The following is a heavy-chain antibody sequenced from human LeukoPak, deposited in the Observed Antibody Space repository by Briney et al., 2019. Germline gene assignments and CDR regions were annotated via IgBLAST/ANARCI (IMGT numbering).Heavy chain of an antibody. Sequence: ASVKVSCKASGYTFTGYYIHWVRQAPGQGLDWIGWINPNSGGTNYAQKLQGRVTMARDTSISTAYMDLSSLRSDDTAVYYCGRGRLPTIGVVNPSYYFDYWGQGTLVTVSS. CDR2: INPNSGGT. CDR3: GRGRLPTIGVVNPSYYFDY. J-gene: IGHJ4*02. CDR1: GYTFTGYY. V-gene: IGHV1-2*02. D-gene: IGHD3-22*01.